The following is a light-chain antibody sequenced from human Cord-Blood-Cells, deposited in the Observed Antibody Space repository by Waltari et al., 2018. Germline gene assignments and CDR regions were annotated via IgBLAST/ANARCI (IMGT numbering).Light chain of an antibody. J-gene: IGLJ1*01. Sequence: QSALTQPRSVSGSPGQSVTISCTGTSSDVGGYNYVSCYQQHPGKAPKLMIYEVSRRPSGVPDRFSGSKSGNTASLTISGLQAEDEADYYCCSYAGSYVFGTGTKVTVL. V-gene: IGLV2-11*01. CDR2: EVS. CDR3: CSYAGSYV. CDR1: SSDVGGYNY.